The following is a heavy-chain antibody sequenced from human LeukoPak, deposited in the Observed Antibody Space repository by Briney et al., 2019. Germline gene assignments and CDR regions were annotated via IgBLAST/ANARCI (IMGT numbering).Heavy chain of an antibody. CDR1: GGTLSSYA. CDR2: IIPIFGTA. Sequence: AASVKVSCKASGGTLSSYAISWVRQAPGQGLEWMGGIIPIFGTANYAQKFQGRVTITADESTSTAYMELSSLRSEDTAVYYCARGGVQLERLLDYWGQGTLVTVSS. V-gene: IGHV1-69*13. J-gene: IGHJ4*02. D-gene: IGHD1-1*01. CDR3: ARGGVQLERLLDY.